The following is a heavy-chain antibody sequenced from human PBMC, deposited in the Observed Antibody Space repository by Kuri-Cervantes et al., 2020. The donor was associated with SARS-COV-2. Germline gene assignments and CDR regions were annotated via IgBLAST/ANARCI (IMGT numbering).Heavy chain of an antibody. CDR1: GGSISSSSCY. J-gene: IGHJ2*01. CDR2: IYYSGST. Sequence: ESLKISCTVSGGSISSSSCYWGWIRQPPGKGLEWIGSIYYSGSTYYNPSLKSRVTISVDTSKNQFSLKLSSVTAADTAVYYCARALTVPSDCSSTSCPPGYFDLWGRGTLVTVSS. D-gene: IGHD2-2*01. CDR3: ARALTVPSDCSSTSCPPGYFDL. V-gene: IGHV4-39*07.